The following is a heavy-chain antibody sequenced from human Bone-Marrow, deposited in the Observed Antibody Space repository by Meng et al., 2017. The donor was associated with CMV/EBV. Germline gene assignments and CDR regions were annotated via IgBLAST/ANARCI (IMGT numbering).Heavy chain of an antibody. J-gene: IGHJ4*02. CDR3: ARKPRGTNRIGY. D-gene: IGHD1-1*01. CDR1: GYTFTGYY. V-gene: IGHV1-2*02. CDR2: INPNSGGK. Sequence: ASVKVSCKASGYTFTGYYMHWVRQAPGQGLEWMGWINPNSGGKNYAQKFQGRVTMTRDTSISTAYMKLSRLRTDDTAVYYCARKPRGTNRIGYWGQGSLVTFSS.